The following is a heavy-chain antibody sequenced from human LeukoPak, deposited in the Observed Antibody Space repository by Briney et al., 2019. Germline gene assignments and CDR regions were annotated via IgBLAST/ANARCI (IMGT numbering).Heavy chain of an antibody. D-gene: IGHD5-18*01. V-gene: IGHV4-34*01. CDR3: ARGSDTAMVYFDY. CDR1: GGSFSGYY. J-gene: IGHJ4*02. CDR2: INHSGST. Sequence: PSETLSLTCAVYGGSFSGYYWSWIRQPPGKGLEWIGEINHSGSTNYNPSLKSRVTISVDTSKNQFSQKLSSVTAADTAVYYCARGSDTAMVYFDYWGQGTLVTVSS.